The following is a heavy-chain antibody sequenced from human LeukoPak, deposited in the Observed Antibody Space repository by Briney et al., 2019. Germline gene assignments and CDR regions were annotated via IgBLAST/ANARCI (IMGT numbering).Heavy chain of an antibody. CDR2: IYYSGST. V-gene: IGHV4-4*02. CDR3: AKDHPPRRVVPAASDY. J-gene: IGHJ4*02. D-gene: IGHD2-2*01. CDR1: GGSISSSNW. Sequence: SETLSLTCAVSGGSISSSNWRSWVRQPPGKGLEWIGSIYYSGSTYYNPSLKSRVTISVDTSKNQFSLKLSSVTAADTAVYYCAKDHPPRRVVPAASDYWGQGTLVTVSS.